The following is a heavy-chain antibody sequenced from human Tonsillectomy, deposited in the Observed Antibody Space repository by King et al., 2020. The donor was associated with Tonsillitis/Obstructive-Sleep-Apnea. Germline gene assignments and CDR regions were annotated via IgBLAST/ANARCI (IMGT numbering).Heavy chain of an antibody. CDR1: GYTFTTYG. D-gene: IGHD3-22*01. CDR2: ISAYNGDT. Sequence: VQLVESGAEVKKPGASVKVSCKASGYTFTTYGISWVRQAPGQGLEWMGWISAYNGDTNYAQKLQDRVTMTTDTSTSTAYMEVRSLRSDDTAVYYCARDSRSHYYDTSGYYTFEYWGQGALVPVSS. J-gene: IGHJ4*02. CDR3: ARDSRSHYYDTSGYYTFEY. V-gene: IGHV1-18*01.